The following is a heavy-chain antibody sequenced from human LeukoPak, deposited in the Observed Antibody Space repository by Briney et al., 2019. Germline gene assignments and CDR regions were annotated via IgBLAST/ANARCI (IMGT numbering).Heavy chain of an antibody. CDR1: GFTLSTYG. D-gene: IGHD3-3*01. CDR2: ISHDGNSK. V-gene: IGHV3-30*03. Sequence: QSGGSLRLSCAASGFTLSTYGMHWVRQAPGKGLEWVAMISHDGNSKQYADFAKGRFTISRDNSKNTLYLQMNSLTTEDTAVYHCARDSGYYDFWSGYYYYYYGMDVWGQGTPVTVSS. J-gene: IGHJ6*02. CDR3: ARDSGYYDFWSGYYYYYYGMDV.